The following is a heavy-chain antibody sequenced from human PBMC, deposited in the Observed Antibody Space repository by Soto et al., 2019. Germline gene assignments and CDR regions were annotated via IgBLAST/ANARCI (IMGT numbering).Heavy chain of an antibody. CDR3: AKRTTGWYFDL. CDR2: ISGSGDST. Sequence: EVQLLESGGGLVQPGGSLRLSCAASGFTFSSYAMSWVRQAPGKGLEWVSIISGSGDSTYYADSVKGRFTISRDNSKSPLDLQMNSLRAEDTAVYYCAKRTTGWYFDLWGRGTLVTVSS. J-gene: IGHJ2*01. CDR1: GFTFSSYA. V-gene: IGHV3-23*01.